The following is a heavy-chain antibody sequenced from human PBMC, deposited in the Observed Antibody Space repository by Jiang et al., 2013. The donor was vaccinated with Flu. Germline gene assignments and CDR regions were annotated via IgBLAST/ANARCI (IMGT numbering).Heavy chain of an antibody. CDR2: INAGNGNT. CDR3: AGVEGYSSSWFVGYFDL. J-gene: IGHJ2*01. D-gene: IGHD6-13*01. CDR1: GYTFTSYT. V-gene: IGHV1-3*01. Sequence: GAEVKKPGASVKVSCKASGYTFTSYTMQWVRQAPGQRLEWMGWINAGNGNTKYSQKFQGRVTITRDTSASTAYMELSSLRSEDTAVYYCAGVEGYSSSWFVGYFDLWGRGTLVTVSS.